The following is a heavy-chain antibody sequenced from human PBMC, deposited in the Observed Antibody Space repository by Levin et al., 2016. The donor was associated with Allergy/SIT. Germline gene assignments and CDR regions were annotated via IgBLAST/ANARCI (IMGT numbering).Heavy chain of an antibody. CDR2: IYYSGST. J-gene: IGHJ4*02. CDR3: ARHNIGDSSEDY. D-gene: IGHD3-22*01. V-gene: IGHV4-39*01. Sequence: WIRQPPGKGLEWIGSIYYSGSTYYNPSLKSRVTISVDTSKNQFSLKLSSVTAADTAVYYCARHNIGDSSEDYWGQGTLVTVSS.